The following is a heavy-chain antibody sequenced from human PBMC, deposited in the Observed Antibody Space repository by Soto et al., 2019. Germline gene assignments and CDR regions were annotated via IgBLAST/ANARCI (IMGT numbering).Heavy chain of an antibody. CDR3: ARDGLDDYDFWSGYYSSLFYYYGMDV. CDR1: GYTFTSYG. D-gene: IGHD3-3*01. V-gene: IGHV1-18*01. J-gene: IGHJ6*02. Sequence: ASVKVSCKASGYTFTSYGISWVRQAPGQGQEWKGRIRAYNGNTNYAQKLQGRVTMTTDTSTSTAYMELRSLRSDDTAVYYCARDGLDDYDFWSGYYSSLFYYYGMDVWGQGTTVTVSS. CDR2: IRAYNGNT.